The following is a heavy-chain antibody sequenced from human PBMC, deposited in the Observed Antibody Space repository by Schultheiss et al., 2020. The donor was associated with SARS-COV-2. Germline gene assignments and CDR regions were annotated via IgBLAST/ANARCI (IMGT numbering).Heavy chain of an antibody. CDR1: GFTFSSYA. J-gene: IGHJ4*02. D-gene: IGHD6-13*01. V-gene: IGHV3-21*01. CDR2: ISSSSSYI. Sequence: GGSLRLSCAASGFTFSSYAMSWVRQAPGKGLEWVSSISSSSSYIYYADSVKGRFTISRDNAKNSLYLQMNSLRAEDTAVYYCARDRSSWYQFDYWGQGTLVTVSS. CDR3: ARDRSSWYQFDY.